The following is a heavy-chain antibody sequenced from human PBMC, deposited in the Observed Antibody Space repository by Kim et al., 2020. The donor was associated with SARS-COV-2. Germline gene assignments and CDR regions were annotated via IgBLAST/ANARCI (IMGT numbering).Heavy chain of an antibody. CDR1: GGTFSSYA. CDR3: ASLPGIAVAGTLDV. J-gene: IGHJ6*02. D-gene: IGHD6-19*01. Sequence: SVKVSCKASGGTFSSYAISWVRQAPGQGLEWMGGIIPIFGTANYAQKFQGRVTITADESTSTAYMELSSLRSEDTAVYYCASLPGIAVAGTLDVWGQGTTVTVSS. V-gene: IGHV1-69*13. CDR2: IIPIFGTA.